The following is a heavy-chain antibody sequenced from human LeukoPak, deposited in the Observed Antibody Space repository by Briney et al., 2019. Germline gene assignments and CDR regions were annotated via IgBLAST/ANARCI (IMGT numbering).Heavy chain of an antibody. CDR1: GFDFSEHE. CDR3: VQPSQGYFQN. CDR2: IRSKNQGLTT. J-gene: IGHJ1*01. Sequence: PGGSLRLSCAASGFDFSEHEMDWVRQTPRKGLEWLARIRSKNQGLTTEYAASVRGRFAISRDDSSNSLHLQMNRLKTEDTAVYYCVQPSQGYFQNWGQGTLVTVSS. V-gene: IGHV3-72*01. D-gene: IGHD3-22*01.